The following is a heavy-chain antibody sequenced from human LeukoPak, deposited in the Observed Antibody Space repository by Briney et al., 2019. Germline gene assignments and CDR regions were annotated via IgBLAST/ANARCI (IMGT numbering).Heavy chain of an antibody. V-gene: IGHV3-20*04. CDR2: INWNGGST. D-gene: IGHD6-13*01. J-gene: IGHJ4*02. Sequence: GGSLRLSCAASGFTFDDYGMSWVCHAPGKGLERVSGINWNGGSTGYADSVKGRFTISRDNAKNSLYLQMSSLRAEDTALYYCARVWQQLATLDYWGQGTLVTVSS. CDR3: ARVWQQLATLDY. CDR1: GFTFDDYG.